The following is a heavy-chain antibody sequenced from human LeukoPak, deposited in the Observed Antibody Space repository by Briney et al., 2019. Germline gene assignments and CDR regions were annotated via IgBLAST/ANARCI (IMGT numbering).Heavy chain of an antibody. Sequence: SETLSLTCSVSGGSMSSSSHYWGWVRQPPGKELQWIGSLYYSGRTFYTPSLESRVTMSIDTSKNQFSLKLSSVTAADTAVYYCARGDSGSYSNWFDPWGQGTLVTVSS. J-gene: IGHJ5*02. CDR1: GGSMSSSSHY. D-gene: IGHD1-26*01. V-gene: IGHV4-39*01. CDR3: ARGDSGSYSNWFDP. CDR2: LYYSGRT.